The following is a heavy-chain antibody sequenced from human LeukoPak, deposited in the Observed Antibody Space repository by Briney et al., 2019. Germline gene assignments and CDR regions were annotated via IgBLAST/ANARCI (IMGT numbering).Heavy chain of an antibody. CDR2: IKQDGSER. CDR3: VRDIDRYYADY. V-gene: IGHV3-7*01. D-gene: IGHD3-3*01. J-gene: IGHJ4*02. CDR1: GFIFSSYW. Sequence: PGGSLRLFCAASGFIFSSYWMSWVRQAPGKGLEWVANIKQDGSERYYVDSVKGRFTISRGNAKNSLYLQMNSLRAEDTAVYYCVRDIDRYYADYWGQGTLVTVSS.